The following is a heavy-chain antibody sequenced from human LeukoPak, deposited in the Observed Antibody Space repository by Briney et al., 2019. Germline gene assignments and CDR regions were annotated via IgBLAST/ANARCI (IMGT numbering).Heavy chain of an antibody. CDR3: ARARYDSTGHLDY. V-gene: IGHV3-20*04. J-gene: IGHJ4*02. D-gene: IGHD3-22*01. CDR2: INWNGGNT. Sequence: PRGSLRLSCAASGFTFDDYGMSWVRQAPGKGLEWVSGINWNGGNTGYADSVKGRFTIFRDNTKNSLYLQMNSLRAEDTALYYCARARYDSTGHLDYWGQGTLVTVSS. CDR1: GFTFDDYG.